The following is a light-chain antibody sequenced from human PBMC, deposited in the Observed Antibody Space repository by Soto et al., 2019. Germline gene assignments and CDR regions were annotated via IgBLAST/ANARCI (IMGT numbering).Light chain of an antibody. V-gene: IGKV1-5*03. CDR1: QSIGVW. J-gene: IGKJ1*01. CDR3: QYKDNYSWT. CDR2: KTS. Sequence: DIQLTQSPSTLSASVGDRVTITCRASQSIGVWLTWYQQKPGQAPKFLIYKTSTLASGVPSRFSGSGSGTESTLTSSSQQADDVANYRRQYKDNYSWTFGQGTKVEIK.